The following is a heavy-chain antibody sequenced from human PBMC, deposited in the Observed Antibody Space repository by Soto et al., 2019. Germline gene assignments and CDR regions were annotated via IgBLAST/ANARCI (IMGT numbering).Heavy chain of an antibody. J-gene: IGHJ2*01. CDR3: ARVRVGGTVVTPDYWYCDL. CDR2: IYYSGST. D-gene: IGHD2-21*02. CDR1: GGSISSGGYY. Sequence: QVQLQESGPGLVKPSQTLSLTCTVSGGSISSGGYYWSWIRQHPGKGLEWIGYIYYSGSTYYNPSLKSRVNISVDTSKNQFSLKLSSVTAADTAVYYCARVRVGGTVVTPDYWYCDLWGRGTLVTVSS. V-gene: IGHV4-31*03.